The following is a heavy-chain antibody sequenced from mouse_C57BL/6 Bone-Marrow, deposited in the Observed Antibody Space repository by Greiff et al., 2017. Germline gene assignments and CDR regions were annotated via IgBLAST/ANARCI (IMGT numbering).Heavy chain of an antibody. J-gene: IGHJ2*01. CDR1: GYTFTSYW. V-gene: IGHV1-64*01. CDR3: ARRRVLPLLYCDY. D-gene: IGHD5-5*01. Sequence: QVQLQQPGAELVKPGASVKLSCKASGYTFTSYWMHWVKQRPGQGLEWIGMIHPNSGSTNYNEKFKSKATLTVDKSSSTAYMQLSSLTSEDSAVYYCARRRVLPLLYCDYWGQGTTLTVSS. CDR2: IHPNSGST.